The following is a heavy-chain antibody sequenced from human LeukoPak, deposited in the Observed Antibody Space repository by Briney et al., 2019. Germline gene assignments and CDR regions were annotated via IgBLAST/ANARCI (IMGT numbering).Heavy chain of an antibody. J-gene: IGHJ4*02. D-gene: IGHD1-1*01. Sequence: PSETLSLTCTVSGGSISSYYWSWIRQPPGKGLEWIGYIYYSGSTHYNPSLKSRVTISVDTSKKQFSLKLRSVTAADTAVYYCARDRGTWNDDGFDYWGQGTLVTVSS. CDR2: IYYSGST. V-gene: IGHV4-59*01. CDR1: GGSISSYY. CDR3: ARDRGTWNDDGFDY.